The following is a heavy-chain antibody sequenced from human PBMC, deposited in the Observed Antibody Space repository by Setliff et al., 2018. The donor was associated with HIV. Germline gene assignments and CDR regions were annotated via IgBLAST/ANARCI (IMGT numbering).Heavy chain of an antibody. Sequence: GASVKVSCKASGYTFTNFGITWVRQAPGQGLEWMGWISPYNGNTNYAPELHGRVTMTTDTSTSTASLELRSLRSDDTAVYYCARDRIPSKWLLESDYWGQGTRVTVSS. CDR2: ISPYNGNT. V-gene: IGHV1-18*01. J-gene: IGHJ4*02. CDR1: GYTFTNFG. D-gene: IGHD3-22*01. CDR3: ARDRIPSKWLLESDY.